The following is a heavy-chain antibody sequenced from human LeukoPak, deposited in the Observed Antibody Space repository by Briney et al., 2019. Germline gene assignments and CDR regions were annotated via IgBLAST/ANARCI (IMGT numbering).Heavy chain of an antibody. V-gene: IGHV3-21*01. D-gene: IGHD3-3*01. CDR2: ISSSSSYI. J-gene: IGHJ3*02. CDR3: AREFGAAFDI. CDR1: GFTFSSYS. Sequence: PGGSLRLSCAASGFTFSSYSMNWVRQAPGKGLEWVSSISSSSSYIYYADSVKGRFTISRDNAKNSLYLQMNSLRAEDTAVCYCAREFGAAFDIWGQGTMVTVSS.